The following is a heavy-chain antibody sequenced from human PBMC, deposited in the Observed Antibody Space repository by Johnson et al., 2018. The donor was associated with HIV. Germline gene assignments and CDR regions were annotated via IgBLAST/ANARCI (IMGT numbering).Heavy chain of an antibody. CDR2: ISWNSHFV. CDR1: GVKLDAYA. D-gene: IGHD2-8*02. V-gene: IGHV3-9*01. CDR3: ARDPLICTGDVCRYWYFDL. J-gene: IGHJ2*01. Sequence: VQLVESGGGLVQPGRSLRLSCVASGVKLDAYAMHWVRQPPGPGLEWVAGISWNSHFVDYADSVKGRFPISRDISKSTLYLQMNSLRAEDTAVYYCARDPLICTGDVCRYWYFDLWGRGTLVTVSS.